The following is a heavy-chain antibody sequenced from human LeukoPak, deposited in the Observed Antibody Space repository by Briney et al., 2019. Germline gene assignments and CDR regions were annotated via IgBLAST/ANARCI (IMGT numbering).Heavy chain of an antibody. Sequence: SETLSLTXTVSGGSISSYYWSWIWQPPGKGLEWIGYIYYSGSTNYNPSLKSRVTISVDMSKNQFSLKLSAVTAADTAVYYCARERSYYYYMDVWGKGTTVTVSS. CDR3: ARERSYYYYMDV. D-gene: IGHD6-6*01. CDR1: GGSISSYY. CDR2: IYYSGST. V-gene: IGHV4-59*01. J-gene: IGHJ6*03.